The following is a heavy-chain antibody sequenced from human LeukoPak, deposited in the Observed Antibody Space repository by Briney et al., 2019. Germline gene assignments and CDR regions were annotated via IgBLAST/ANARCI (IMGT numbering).Heavy chain of an antibody. V-gene: IGHV4-4*07. Sequence: PSETLSLTCTVSGGSISSYYWSWIRQPAGKGLEWIGRIYTSGSTNYNPSLKSRVTILVDKSKNQFSLKLSSVTAADTAVYYCARGVQYYDFWSGRYYYMDVWGKGTTVTVSS. D-gene: IGHD3-3*01. J-gene: IGHJ6*03. CDR2: IYTSGST. CDR3: ARGVQYYDFWSGRYYYMDV. CDR1: GGSISSYY.